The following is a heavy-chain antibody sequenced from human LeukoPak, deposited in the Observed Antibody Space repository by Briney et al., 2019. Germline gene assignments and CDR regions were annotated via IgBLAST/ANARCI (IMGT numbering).Heavy chain of an antibody. V-gene: IGHV3-23*01. CDR1: GFTFSGNA. CDR2: ISGSGGST. J-gene: IGHJ4*02. D-gene: IGHD6-13*01. CDR3: AKDTRSIAAAVGY. Sequence: GGSLRLSCAASGFTFSGNAMSWVCQAPGTGLEWVSAISGSGGSTYYADSVKGRFTISRDNSKNTLYLQMNSLRAEDTAVYYCAKDTRSIAAAVGYWGQGTLVTVSS.